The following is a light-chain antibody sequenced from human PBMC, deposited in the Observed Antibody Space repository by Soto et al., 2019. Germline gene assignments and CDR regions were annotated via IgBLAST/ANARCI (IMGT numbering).Light chain of an antibody. CDR3: SSYTSSSIYV. Sequence: QSALTQPASVSGSPGQSITISCTGTSSDVGGYNYVSWYQQHPGKAPKLMIYEVSNRPSGVSNRFSGSKSGNTASLTISGLQAEDEADYYCSSYTSSSIYVFGTGTTVTVL. CDR2: EVS. CDR1: SSDVGGYNY. V-gene: IGLV2-14*01. J-gene: IGLJ1*01.